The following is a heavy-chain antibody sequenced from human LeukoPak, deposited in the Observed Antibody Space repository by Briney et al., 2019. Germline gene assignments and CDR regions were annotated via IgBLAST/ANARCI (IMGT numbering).Heavy chain of an antibody. CDR1: GGSFSGYY. J-gene: IGHJ4*02. CDR2: INHSGST. D-gene: IGHD1-1*01. CDR3: ARGTGWTMGIDY. V-gene: IGHV4-34*01. Sequence: SETLSLTCAVYGGSFSGYYWSWIRQPPGKGLEWIGEINHSGSTNYNPSLRSRVTISVDTSKNQFSLKLSSVTAADTAVYYCARGTGWTMGIDYWSQGTLVTASS.